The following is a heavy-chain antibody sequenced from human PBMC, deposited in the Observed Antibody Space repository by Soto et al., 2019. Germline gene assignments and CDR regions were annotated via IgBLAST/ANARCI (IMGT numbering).Heavy chain of an antibody. V-gene: IGHV3-53*01. Sequence: VPLVESGGGLMQPGGSLRLSCAASGFTVSKNYMSWVRQAPGKGLEWVSAIYSAGSTYYADSVKGRFTISRDNYKNTLYLQMSSLRAEDTAVYYCARDSPDSPHAFDFWGQGTMVTVSS. J-gene: IGHJ3*01. CDR3: ARDSPDSPHAFDF. CDR1: GFTVSKNY. CDR2: IYSAGST. D-gene: IGHD3-22*01.